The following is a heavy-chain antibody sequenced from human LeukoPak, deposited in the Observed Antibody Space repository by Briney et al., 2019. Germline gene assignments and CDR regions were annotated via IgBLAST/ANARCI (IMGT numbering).Heavy chain of an antibody. Sequence: SETLSLTCTVSGGPISGSDYYWTWIRQPPGKGLDWIGSIYYSGSTFYNPSLKSRVTISVDTSKNQFSLNLISVTAADTAVYYCASRVGLGRDYFDYWGQGTLLTVSS. D-gene: IGHD1-26*01. V-gene: IGHV4-39*01. CDR1: GGPISGSDYY. CDR3: ASRVGLGRDYFDY. J-gene: IGHJ4*02. CDR2: IYYSGST.